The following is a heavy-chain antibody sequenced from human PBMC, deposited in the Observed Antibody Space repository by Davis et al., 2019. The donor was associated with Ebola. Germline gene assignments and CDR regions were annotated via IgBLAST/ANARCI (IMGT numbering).Heavy chain of an antibody. V-gene: IGHV3-30*03. Sequence: GESLKISCAASGFTFSSYGMHWVRQAPGKGLEWVAVISYDGSNKYYADSVKGRFTISRDNSKNTLYLQMNSLRAEDTAVYYCARSVWELDAFDIWGQGTLVTVSS. J-gene: IGHJ4*02. CDR2: ISYDGSNK. CDR3: ARSVWELDAFDI. D-gene: IGHD3-16*01. CDR1: GFTFSSYG.